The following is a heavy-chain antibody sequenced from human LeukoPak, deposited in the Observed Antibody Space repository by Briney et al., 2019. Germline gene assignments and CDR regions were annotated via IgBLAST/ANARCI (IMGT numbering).Heavy chain of an antibody. CDR3: ARILPLRGYDY. CDR1: GFSLSTRGVG. D-gene: IGHD4-23*01. V-gene: IGHV2-5*02. CDR2: IYWDDDK. J-gene: IGHJ4*02. Sequence: SGPTLVNPTQTLTLTCTFSGFSLSTRGVGVGWIRQPPGKALEWLALIYWDDDKRYSPSLKTRLTISKDTSKNQVVLTMTNMDPVDTATYYCARILPLRGYDYWGQGTLVTVSS.